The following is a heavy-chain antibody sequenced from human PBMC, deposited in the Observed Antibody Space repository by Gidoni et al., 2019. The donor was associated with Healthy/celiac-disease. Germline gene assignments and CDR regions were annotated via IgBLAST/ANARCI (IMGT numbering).Heavy chain of an antibody. CDR3: ARGFGDYFRPVDY. CDR1: GGSFSGYY. V-gene: IGHV4-34*01. J-gene: IGHJ4*02. Sequence: QVQLQQWGSGLLKPSETLSLPCAVYGGSFSGYYWSWIRQPPGKGLEWIGEINHSGSTNYNPSLKSRVTIAVDTSKNQFSRKLSSVTAADTAVYYCARGFGDYFRPVDYWGQGTLVTVSS. D-gene: IGHD4-17*01. CDR2: INHSGST.